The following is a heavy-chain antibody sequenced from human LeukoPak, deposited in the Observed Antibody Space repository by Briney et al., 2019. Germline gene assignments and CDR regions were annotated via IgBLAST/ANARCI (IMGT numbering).Heavy chain of an antibody. D-gene: IGHD1-26*01. CDR3: AKDRVGATLYFDC. V-gene: IGHV3-23*01. CDR2: ISGSGGRT. J-gene: IGHJ4*02. CDR1: GLTFSSYS. Sequence: GGSLRLSCAATGLTFSSYSMSWVRQAPGKGLEWVSAISGSGGRTYYADSVKGRFTVSRDNSKNTLYLQMNSLRAEDTAVYYCAKDRVGATLYFDCWGQGTLVTVSS.